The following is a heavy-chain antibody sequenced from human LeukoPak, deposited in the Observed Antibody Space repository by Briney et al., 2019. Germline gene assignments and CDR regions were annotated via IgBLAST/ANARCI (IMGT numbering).Heavy chain of an antibody. Sequence: GGSLRLSRAASGFTFSSYGMHWVRQAPGKGLEWVAVIWYDGSNKYYADSVKGRFTISRDNSKNTLYLQMNRLRAEDTAIYYCAKGDSSSSDPRLGYFDYWGQGTLVTVSS. CDR3: AKGDSSSSDPRLGYFDY. CDR2: IWYDGSNK. D-gene: IGHD6-6*01. CDR1: GFTFSSYG. J-gene: IGHJ4*02. V-gene: IGHV3-33*06.